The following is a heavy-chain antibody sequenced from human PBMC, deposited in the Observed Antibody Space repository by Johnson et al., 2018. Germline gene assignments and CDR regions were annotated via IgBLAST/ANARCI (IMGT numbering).Heavy chain of an antibody. CDR1: GFTFGDYA. CDR2: IRSKAYGATT. CDR3: TSRTGVTRSEFFQH. Sequence: VQLQESGGGLVKPGRSLRLSCTASGFTFGDYAMSWFRQAPGKGLEWVGFIRSKAYGATTEYAASVKGRLTISRDDSQSIAYLQMNNLKTEDTAGYYCTSRTGVTRSEFFQHWGQGTLVTVSS. D-gene: IGHD4-23*01. V-gene: IGHV3-49*05. J-gene: IGHJ1*01.